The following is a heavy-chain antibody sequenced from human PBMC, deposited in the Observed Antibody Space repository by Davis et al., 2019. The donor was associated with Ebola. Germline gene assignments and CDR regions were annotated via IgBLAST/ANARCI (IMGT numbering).Heavy chain of an antibody. Sequence: GESLKISCAASGFTFSSYAMSWVRQAPGKGLEWVSAISGSGGSTYYADSVKGRFTISRDNSKNTLYLQMNSLRAEDTAVYYCAKDRGYSYGPPIEIDYYYYYMDVWGKGTTVTVSS. CDR2: ISGSGGST. CDR1: GFTFSSYA. CDR3: AKDRGYSYGPPIEIDYYYYYMDV. V-gene: IGHV3-23*01. J-gene: IGHJ6*03. D-gene: IGHD5-18*01.